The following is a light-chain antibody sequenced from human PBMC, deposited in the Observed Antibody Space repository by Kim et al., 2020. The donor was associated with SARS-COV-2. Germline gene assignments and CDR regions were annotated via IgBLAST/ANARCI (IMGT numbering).Light chain of an antibody. CDR2: QNN. Sequence: SYELTQPPSVSVSPGQTASITCSGDKLGDKYACWYQQKPGQSPVLVIYQNNTRPSGIPERFSGSNSGNTATLTISGTQAVDEDDYYCQAWDSSAVVFGGG. J-gene: IGLJ2*01. CDR1: KLGDKY. V-gene: IGLV3-1*01. CDR3: QAWDSSAVV.